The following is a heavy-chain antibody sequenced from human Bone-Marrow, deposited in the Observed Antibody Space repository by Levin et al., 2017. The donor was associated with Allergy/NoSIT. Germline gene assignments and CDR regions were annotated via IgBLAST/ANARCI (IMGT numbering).Heavy chain of an antibody. Sequence: GESLKISCQASGYTFKDYWIGWVRQMPGKGLEWMGVVYPDDSDTKYSPSFQGHVTISVDKSISTTYLQWTSLKASDTAVYYCARSEGYTSGWAYYFDFWGQGALVTVSS. CDR3: ARSEGYTSGWAYYFDF. V-gene: IGHV5-51*01. D-gene: IGHD6-19*01. CDR2: VYPDDSDT. CDR1: GYTFKDYW. J-gene: IGHJ4*02.